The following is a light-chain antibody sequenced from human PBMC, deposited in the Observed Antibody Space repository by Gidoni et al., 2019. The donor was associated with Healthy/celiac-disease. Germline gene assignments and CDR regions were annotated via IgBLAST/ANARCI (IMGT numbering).Light chain of an antibody. CDR3: QQYNSYSWT. V-gene: IGKV1-5*01. J-gene: IGKJ1*01. CDR2: DAS. CDR1: QSISSW. Sequence: DLQMTPSPSTLSASVGDRVIITCRASQSISSWLAWYQQKPGKAPKLLIYDASSLESGVPSRFSGSGSGTEFTLTISSLQPDDFATYYCQQYNSYSWTFGQGTKVEIK.